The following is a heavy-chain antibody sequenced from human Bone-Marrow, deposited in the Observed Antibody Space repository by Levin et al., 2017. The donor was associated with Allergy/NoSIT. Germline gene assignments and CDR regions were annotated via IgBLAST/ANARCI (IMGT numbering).Heavy chain of an antibody. CDR2: ISAGGNYI. Sequence: HGESLKISCAASGILFSSYDMNWVRQAPGKGLEWVSSISAGGNYIYYADSVKGRFTISRDNAKNSLFLQMNSLRAEDTAVYYCASWAMYHYDRSAFDYFYYARDVWGQGTTVTVSS. V-gene: IGHV3-21*01. CDR3: ASWAMYHYDRSAFDYFYYARDV. D-gene: IGHD3-22*01. J-gene: IGHJ6*02. CDR1: GILFSSYD.